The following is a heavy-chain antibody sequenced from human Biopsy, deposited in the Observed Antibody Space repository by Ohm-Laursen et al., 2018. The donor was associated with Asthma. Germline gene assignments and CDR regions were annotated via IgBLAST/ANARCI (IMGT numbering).Heavy chain of an antibody. D-gene: IGHD6-13*01. Sequence: SLRLSCAAFGFSFGNFAIHWVRQAPGKGLEWVGVISKDASTQDYADSVKGRFTISRDNAKNSLYLQMNSLRGADTALYYCVKDIRLQLWGFDSWGQGTLVTVSS. V-gene: IGHV3-30*18. CDR2: ISKDASTQ. J-gene: IGHJ4*02. CDR3: VKDIRLQLWGFDS. CDR1: GFSFGNFA.